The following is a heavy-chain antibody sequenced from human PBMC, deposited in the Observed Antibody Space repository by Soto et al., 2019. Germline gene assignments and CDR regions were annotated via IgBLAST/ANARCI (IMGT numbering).Heavy chain of an antibody. CDR2: IIPIVGLT. CDR1: GGSLSSYP. CDR3: ARPTGGHDSGGNYMDV. D-gene: IGHD2-8*02. J-gene: IGHJ6*03. V-gene: IGHV1-69*02. Sequence: QVQLVQSGSEVKNPGSSVKVSCRASGGSLSSYPITWVRQAPGQGLEWMGRIIPIVGLTNYAQKFQGRVTITADKSTSKAYMELSSLRSADTAVYYCARPTGGHDSGGNYMDVWGKGTTVIVSS.